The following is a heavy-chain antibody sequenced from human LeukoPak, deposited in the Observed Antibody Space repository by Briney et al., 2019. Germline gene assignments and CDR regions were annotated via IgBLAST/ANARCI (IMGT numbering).Heavy chain of an antibody. CDR2: ISDSGAM. CDR3: ARDGGYRGYDADC. D-gene: IGHD5-12*01. V-gene: IGHV3-48*01. Sequence: GGSLRLSCAASGFTFSTYSMKWVRQAPGKGLEWVSYISDSGAMYYADSVRGRFTISRENAQNSLFLQMNSLRAEDTAVYYCARDGGYRGYDADCWGQGTLVTVSS. CDR1: GFTFSTYS. J-gene: IGHJ4*02.